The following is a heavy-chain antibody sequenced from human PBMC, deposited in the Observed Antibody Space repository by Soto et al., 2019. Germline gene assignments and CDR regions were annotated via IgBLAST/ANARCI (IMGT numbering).Heavy chain of an antibody. D-gene: IGHD3-10*01. CDR3: ARHRGPMVRGVISNWFDP. CDR1: GGSISSSSYY. CDR2: IYYSGST. V-gene: IGHV4-39*01. Sequence: SETLSLTCTVSGGSISSSSYYWGWIRQPPGKGLEWIGSIYYSGSTYYNPSPKSRVTISVDTSKNQFSLKLSSVTAADTTVYYCARHRGPMVRGVISNWFDPWGQGTLVTVSS. J-gene: IGHJ5*02.